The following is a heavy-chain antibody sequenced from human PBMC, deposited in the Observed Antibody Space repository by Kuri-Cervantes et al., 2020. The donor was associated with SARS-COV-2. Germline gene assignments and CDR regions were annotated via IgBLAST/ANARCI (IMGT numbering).Heavy chain of an antibody. Sequence: SETLSLTCSVSGYSISSGHCWGWIRQPPGKGLEWIGSIYHSGSTYYNPSLKSRVTISVDTSKNQFSLKLSSVTAADTAVYYCASRSASLTELYYFNYWGQGTLVTVSS. V-gene: IGHV4-38-2*02. CDR1: GYSISSGHC. D-gene: IGHD1-20*01. CDR3: ASRSASLTELYYFNY. J-gene: IGHJ4*02. CDR2: IYHSGST.